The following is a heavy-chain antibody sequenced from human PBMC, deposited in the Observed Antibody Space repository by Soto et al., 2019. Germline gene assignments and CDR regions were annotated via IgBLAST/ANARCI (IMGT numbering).Heavy chain of an antibody. V-gene: IGHV6-1*01. CDR2: TYYRSKWYN. Sequence: QVQLQQSGRGLVKPSQTLSITCAISGDSVSSNSAAWNWIRQSPSRGLEWLGRTYYRSKWYNDYAVSVRSRITINPYTSKNQFSLQLNSVTPEDTGVYYCAREPVVTYYFDYWGQGTLVTVSS. CDR1: GDSVSSNSAA. J-gene: IGHJ4*02. D-gene: IGHD3-16*02. CDR3: AREPVVTYYFDY.